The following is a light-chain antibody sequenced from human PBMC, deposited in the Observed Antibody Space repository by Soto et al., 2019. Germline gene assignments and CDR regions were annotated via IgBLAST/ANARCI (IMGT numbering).Light chain of an antibody. CDR3: RSYTSSSTLYV. V-gene: IGLV2-14*01. Sequence: QSALTQPASVSGSPGQSITISCTGTSSDVGGYNYVSWYQQHPGKATKLLIYDVSNRPSGVSNRFSGSKSGNTASLTISGLQAEDEDDYYCRSYTSSSTLYVFGTGTKVTVL. CDR2: DVS. J-gene: IGLJ1*01. CDR1: SSDVGGYNY.